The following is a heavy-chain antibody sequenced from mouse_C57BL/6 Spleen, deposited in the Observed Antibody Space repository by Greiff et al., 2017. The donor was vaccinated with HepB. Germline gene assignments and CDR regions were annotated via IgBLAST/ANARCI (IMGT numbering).Heavy chain of an antibody. Sequence: EVKLMESGGGLVQPGGSLKLSCAASGFTFSDYGMAWVRQAPRKGPEWVAFISNLAYSIYYADTVTGRFTISRENAKNTLYLEMSSLRSEDTAMYYGARSYSNSYAMDYWGQGTSVTVSS. J-gene: IGHJ4*01. V-gene: IGHV5-15*01. CDR2: ISNLAYSI. CDR1: GFTFSDYG. CDR3: ARSYSNSYAMDY. D-gene: IGHD2-5*01.